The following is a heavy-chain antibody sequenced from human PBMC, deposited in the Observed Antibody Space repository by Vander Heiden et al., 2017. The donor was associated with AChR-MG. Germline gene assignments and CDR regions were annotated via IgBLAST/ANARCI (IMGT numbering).Heavy chain of an antibody. CDR1: GFTFSSYA. CDR3: AKGSRVLRFLEWFSGWFDP. D-gene: IGHD3-3*01. CDR2: ISGSGGST. V-gene: IGHV3-23*01. Sequence: EVQLLESGGGLVQPGGSLRLSCAASGFTFSSYAMGWVRQAPGKGLEWVSAISGSGGSTYYADSVKGRFTISRDNSKNTLYLQMNSLRAEDTAVYYCAKGSRVLRFLEWFSGWFDPWGQGTLVTVSS. J-gene: IGHJ5*02.